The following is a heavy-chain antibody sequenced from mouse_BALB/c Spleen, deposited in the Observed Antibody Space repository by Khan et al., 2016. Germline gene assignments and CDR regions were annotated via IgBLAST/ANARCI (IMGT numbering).Heavy chain of an antibody. V-gene: IGHV5-2*01. CDR3: SRHYYGHFWFAY. D-gene: IGHD2-1*01. Sequence: EVELVESGGGLVQPGESLKLSCESNEYEFPSHDMSWVRKTPEKRLELVAAINSDGGSTYYPDTMERRFIISRDNTKKTLYLQMSSLRSEDTALFYCSRHYYGHFWFAYWGQGTLVTVSA. CDR1: EYEFPSHD. CDR2: INSDGGST. J-gene: IGHJ3*01.